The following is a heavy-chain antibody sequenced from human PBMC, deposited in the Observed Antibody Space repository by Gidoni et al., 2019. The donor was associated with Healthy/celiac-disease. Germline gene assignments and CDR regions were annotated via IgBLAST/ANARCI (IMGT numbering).Heavy chain of an antibody. Sequence: EVQLAESGGGLVQPGGSLRLSCAASGFTFSSYSMNWVRQAPGKGLEWVSYISSSSSTIYYADSVKGRFTISRDNAKNSLYLQMNSLRAEDTAVYYCARDSDVEMATITVDYWGQGTLVTVSS. CDR1: GFTFSSYS. D-gene: IGHD5-12*01. J-gene: IGHJ4*02. CDR2: ISSSSSTI. CDR3: ARDSDVEMATITVDY. V-gene: IGHV3-48*04.